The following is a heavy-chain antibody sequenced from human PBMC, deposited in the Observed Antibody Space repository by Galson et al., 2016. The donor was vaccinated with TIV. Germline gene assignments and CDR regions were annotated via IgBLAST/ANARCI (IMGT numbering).Heavy chain of an antibody. Sequence: SLRLSCAASGFTFGSYGMHWVRHGPGKGLEWLAFVSFDRSDKTYGDSVKGRFTISRDKSKNTLSLQMVSLRTEDTAVYYCARDPTGGSYHFDYWGQGALV. CDR3: ARDPTGGSYHFDY. J-gene: IGHJ4*02. D-gene: IGHD7-27*01. CDR2: VSFDRSDK. V-gene: IGHV3-30*03. CDR1: GFTFGSYG.